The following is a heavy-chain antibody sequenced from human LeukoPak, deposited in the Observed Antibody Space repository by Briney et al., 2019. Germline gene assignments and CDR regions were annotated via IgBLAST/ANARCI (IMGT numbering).Heavy chain of an antibody. Sequence: SETLSLTCTVSGGSISNYYWSWVRQPPGKGLEWIGRIYTSGSTNYNPSLKSRVTISVDTSKNQFSLKLSSVTAADTAVYYCARALDGYAYYYYYYMDVWGKGTTVTISS. D-gene: IGHD5-24*01. CDR2: IYTSGST. CDR3: ARALDGYAYYYYYYMDV. J-gene: IGHJ6*03. CDR1: GGSISNYY. V-gene: IGHV4-4*08.